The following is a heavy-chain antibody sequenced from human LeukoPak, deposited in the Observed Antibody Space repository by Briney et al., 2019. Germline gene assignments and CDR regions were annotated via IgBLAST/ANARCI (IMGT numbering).Heavy chain of an antibody. D-gene: IGHD2-15*01. J-gene: IGHJ4*02. CDR2: ITGSGSTT. CDR3: AKQIVVVTAGMNYFDN. CDR1: GFTFSSFA. V-gene: IGHV3-23*01. Sequence: GGSLRLSCAAAGFTFSSFAMNWVCQAPGKGLEWVSTITGSGSTTFYADSVKGRFTISRDNSKKTLFLQMNSLGAEDTAVYFCAKQIVVVTAGMNYFDNWGQGTLVTVSS.